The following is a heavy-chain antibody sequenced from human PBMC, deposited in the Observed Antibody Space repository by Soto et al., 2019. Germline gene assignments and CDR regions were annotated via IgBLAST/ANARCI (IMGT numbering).Heavy chain of an antibody. CDR2: IYSSGTT. Sequence: PSETLSLTCSVSGGSIRSYYWSWIRQPPGKGLEWIGYIYSSGTTNYNPSLQSRVTISGDTSKKQISLNLRSVTAADTAVYYCARSADTISGTLIWGEALDIWGQGTKVTVSS. CDR1: GGSIRSYY. V-gene: IGHV4-59*13. CDR3: ARSADTISGTLIWGEALDI. J-gene: IGHJ3*02. D-gene: IGHD3-3*01.